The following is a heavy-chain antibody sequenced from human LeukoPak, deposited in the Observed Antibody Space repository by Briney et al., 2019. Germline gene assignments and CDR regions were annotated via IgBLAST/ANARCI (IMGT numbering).Heavy chain of an antibody. CDR1: GYSFTSNY. D-gene: IGHD5-12*01. CDR2: INPSSGST. Sequence: GASVKVSCKASGYSFTSNYIHWVRQAPGQGLEWMGIINPSSGSTSYAQKFQGRVTMTRDTSTSTVYMDLSSLRSEDTAVFYCARNSGWGFDYWGQGTLVTVSS. J-gene: IGHJ4*02. V-gene: IGHV1-46*01. CDR3: ARNSGWGFDY.